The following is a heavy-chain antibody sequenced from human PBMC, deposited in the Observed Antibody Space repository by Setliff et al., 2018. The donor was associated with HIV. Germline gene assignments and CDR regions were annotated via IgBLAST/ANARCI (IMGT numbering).Heavy chain of an antibody. Sequence: GGSLRLSCAASGFLFSTYWMNWVRQAPGKGPQWVARIVSDGSGTSHADAVKGRFTISRDNAKNTLFLQMNSLRAEDSAMYYCATNRRDCYSASCPLTSWGQGTLVTVSS. D-gene: IGHD2-2*01. CDR3: ATNRRDCYSASCPLTS. J-gene: IGHJ4*02. CDR2: IVSDGSGT. V-gene: IGHV3-74*01. CDR1: GFLFSTYW.